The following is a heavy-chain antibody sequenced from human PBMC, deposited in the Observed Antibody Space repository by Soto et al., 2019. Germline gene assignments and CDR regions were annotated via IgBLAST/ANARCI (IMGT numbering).Heavy chain of an antibody. CDR1: GGSFSRSS. Sequence: SVKVSCTASGGSFSRSSINCVRQAPGQGPEWMGNILPFFGTADYAQKFQGRVTITADVSTTTAYMELSSLRSEDTAVYYCARDLGGWPDYWGQGTLVTVSS. CDR2: ILPFFGTA. V-gene: IGHV1-69*13. CDR3: ARDLGGWPDY. D-gene: IGHD2-15*01. J-gene: IGHJ4*02.